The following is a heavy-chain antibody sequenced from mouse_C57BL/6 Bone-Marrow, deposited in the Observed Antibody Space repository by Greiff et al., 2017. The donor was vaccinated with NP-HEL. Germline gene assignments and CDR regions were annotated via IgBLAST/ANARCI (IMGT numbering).Heavy chain of an antibody. D-gene: IGHD2-5*01. Sequence: EVQGVESGGGLVKPGGSLKLSCAASGFTFSSYAMSWVRQTPEKRLEWVATISDGGSCTYYPDNVKGRFTISRDNAKNNLYLQMSHLKSEDTAMYYCARDRNLYSNEDFDYWGQGTTLTVSS. V-gene: IGHV5-4*01. CDR1: GFTFSSYA. J-gene: IGHJ2*01. CDR3: ARDRNLYSNEDFDY. CDR2: ISDGGSCT.